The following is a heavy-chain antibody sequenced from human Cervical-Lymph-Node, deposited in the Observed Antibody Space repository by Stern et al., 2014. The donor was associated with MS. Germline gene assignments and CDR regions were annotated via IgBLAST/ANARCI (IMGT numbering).Heavy chain of an antibody. Sequence: QVQLVQSGPGLVKPSQTLSLICAVSGGSMASSTGGYFWSWIRQPPGKGLEWIGFIYYSGSTYYNPSLKSRTTISVDTSKNQVSLRLTSMTAADTAVYYCARVAYCGGDCSAFDSWGQGTLVTVSS. CDR1: GGSMASSTGGYF. CDR3: ARVAYCGGDCSAFDS. D-gene: IGHD2-21*02. J-gene: IGHJ4*02. V-gene: IGHV4-31*11. CDR2: IYYSGST.